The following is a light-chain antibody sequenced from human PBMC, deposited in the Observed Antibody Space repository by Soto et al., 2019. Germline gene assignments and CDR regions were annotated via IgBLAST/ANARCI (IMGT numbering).Light chain of an antibody. CDR1: SSDVGAFNY. Sequence: QSALTQPPSASGSPGQSVTITCTGNSSDVGAFNYVSWYQQHPGKAPKLIIFEINKRPSGVPDRFSGSKSGNTASLTVSGLQAEDEAEYYCSSYAGSNIYVFGGGTQLTVL. V-gene: IGLV2-8*01. CDR2: EIN. CDR3: SSYAGSNIYV. J-gene: IGLJ7*01.